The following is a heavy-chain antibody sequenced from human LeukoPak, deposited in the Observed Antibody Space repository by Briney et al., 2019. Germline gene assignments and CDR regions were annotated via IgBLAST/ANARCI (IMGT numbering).Heavy chain of an antibody. V-gene: IGHV4-59*01. CDR1: GGSISSYY. CDR2: IYYSGST. Sequence: SETLSLTCTVSGGSISSYYWSWIRQPPGKGLEGIGYIYYSGSTNYNPSLKSRDTISVDTSKNQFSLKLSSVTAAETAVYYCAAVPAAMENNWFDPWGQGTLVTVSS. D-gene: IGHD2-2*01. CDR3: AAVPAAMENNWFDP. J-gene: IGHJ5*02.